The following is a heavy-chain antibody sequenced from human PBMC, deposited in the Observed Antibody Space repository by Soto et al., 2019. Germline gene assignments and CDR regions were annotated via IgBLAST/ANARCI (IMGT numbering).Heavy chain of an antibody. V-gene: IGHV3-23*01. J-gene: IGHJ4*02. Sequence: PGGSLRLSCAASGFTSSSYAMSWVRQAPGKGLEWVSAISGSGGSTYYADSVKGRFTISRDNSKNTLYLQMNSLRAEDTAVYYCATRNLLLSSLKVDYWGQGTLVTVSS. D-gene: IGHD3-10*01. CDR2: ISGSGGST. CDR3: ATRNLLLSSLKVDY. CDR1: GFTSSSYA.